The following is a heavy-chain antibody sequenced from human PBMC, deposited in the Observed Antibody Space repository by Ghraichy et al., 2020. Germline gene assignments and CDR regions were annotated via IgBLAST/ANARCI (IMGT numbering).Heavy chain of an antibody. J-gene: IGHJ6*02. Sequence: GGSLRLSCSASGFTFNNYTMHWVRQAPGKGLEWVASITSSRPHMYYADSVKGRFTISRDNAKDSLFLQMNNLRAEDTAVYYCATTGYCTTPTCYTWYYYGMDVWGQGTTVTVSS. D-gene: IGHD2-2*03. CDR2: ITSSRPHM. V-gene: IGHV3-21*01. CDR1: GFTFNNYT. CDR3: ATTGYCTTPTCYTWYYYGMDV.